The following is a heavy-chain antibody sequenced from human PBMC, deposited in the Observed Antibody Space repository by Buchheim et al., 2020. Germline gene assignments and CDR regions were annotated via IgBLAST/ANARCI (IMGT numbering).Heavy chain of an antibody. CDR2: INPSGGST. CDR3: ARRYNWNSGPLYYYYGMDV. Sequence: QVQLVQSGAEVKKPGASVKVSCKASGYTFTSYYMHWVRQAPGQGLEWMGVINPSGGSTSYAQKFQGRVPMTRDTSTHTVSMELSSLRSEDTAMYYCARRYNWNSGPLYYYYGMDVWGQGTT. CDR1: GYTFTSYY. J-gene: IGHJ6*02. V-gene: IGHV1-46*01. D-gene: IGHD1-7*01.